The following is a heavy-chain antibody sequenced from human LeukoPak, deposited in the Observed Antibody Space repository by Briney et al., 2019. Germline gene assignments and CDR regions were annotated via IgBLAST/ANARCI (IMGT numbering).Heavy chain of an antibody. J-gene: IGHJ2*01. CDR3: ARAAYSSTWYSRYFDL. CDR1: GFTFSTYG. Sequence: GGSLRLSCAASGFTFSTYGMHWVRQAPGKGLEWVANINEDGSDKNYVASEKGRFTISRDNAKKSLYLQMNSLRGEDTAVYYCARAAYSSTWYSRYFDLWGRGTLVTVSS. D-gene: IGHD6-13*01. CDR2: INEDGSDK. V-gene: IGHV3-7*01.